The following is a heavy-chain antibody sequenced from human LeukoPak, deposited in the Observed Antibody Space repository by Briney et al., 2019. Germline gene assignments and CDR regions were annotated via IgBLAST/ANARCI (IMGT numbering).Heavy chain of an antibody. CDR1: GGSISSSSYY. Sequence: PSETLSLTCTVSGGSISSSSYYWGWIRQPPGKGLEWIGSIYYSGSTYYNPSLKSRVTISVDTSKNQFSLKLSSVTAADTAVYYCARLANWFDPWGQGTLVTVSS. CDR2: IYYSGST. CDR3: ARLANWFDP. J-gene: IGHJ5*02. V-gene: IGHV4-39*01.